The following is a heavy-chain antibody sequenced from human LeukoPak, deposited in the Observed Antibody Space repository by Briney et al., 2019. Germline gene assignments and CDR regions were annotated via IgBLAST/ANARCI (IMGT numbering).Heavy chain of an antibody. V-gene: IGHV1-46*01. CDR2: INPRGDTT. CDR3: AREGQQLKHFDY. J-gene: IGHJ4*02. D-gene: IGHD1-1*01. Sequence: ASVKVSCKASGNTFIGYWIHWVRQAPGQGLEWMGAINPRGDTTIGAQKFQGRVTTTRDTSTSTVYIELSSLRSEDTAVYYCAREGQQLKHFDYWGQGTLVTVSS. CDR1: GNTFIGYW.